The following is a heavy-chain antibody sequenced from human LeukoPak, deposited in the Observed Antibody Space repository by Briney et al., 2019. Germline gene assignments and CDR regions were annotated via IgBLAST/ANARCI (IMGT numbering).Heavy chain of an antibody. Sequence: GAPVKVSCKASGYTFTSYYMHWVRQAPGQGLEWMGIINPSGGSTSYAQKFQGRVTMTRDTSTSTVYMELSSLRSEDTAVYYCARDFSGGDAFDIWGQGTMVTVSS. D-gene: IGHD3-10*01. CDR2: INPSGGST. J-gene: IGHJ3*02. CDR3: ARDFSGGDAFDI. V-gene: IGHV1-46*01. CDR1: GYTFTSYY.